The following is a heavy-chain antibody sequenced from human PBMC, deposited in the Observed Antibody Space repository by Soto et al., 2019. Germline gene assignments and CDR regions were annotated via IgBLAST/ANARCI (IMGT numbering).Heavy chain of an antibody. CDR2: IWYDGSNK. V-gene: IGHV3-33*01. CDR1: GFTFSSYG. J-gene: IGHJ6*02. Sequence: ESVGGVVPPGRSLRLSCAASGFTFSSYGMHGVRQAPGKGLEWVAVIWYDGSNKYYADSVKGRFTISRDNSKNTLYLQMNSLRAEDTAVYYCARGGDYYYGMDVWGQGTTVTVSS. CDR3: ARGGDYYYGMDV.